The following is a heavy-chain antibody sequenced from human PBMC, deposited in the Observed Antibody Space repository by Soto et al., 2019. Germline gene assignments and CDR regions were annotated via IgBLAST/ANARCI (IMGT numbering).Heavy chain of an antibody. J-gene: IGHJ6*02. D-gene: IGHD4-17*01. CDR3: ARVRKTTVTYYYYGTDV. CDR2: IYHSGST. Sequence: SETLSLTCAVSGVSISSSNWWSWVRQPPGKGLEWIGEIYHSGSTNYNPSLKSRVTISVDKSKNQFSLKLSSVTAADTAVYYCARVRKTTVTYYYYGTDVWGQGTTVTVSS. CDR1: GVSISSSNW. V-gene: IGHV4-4*02.